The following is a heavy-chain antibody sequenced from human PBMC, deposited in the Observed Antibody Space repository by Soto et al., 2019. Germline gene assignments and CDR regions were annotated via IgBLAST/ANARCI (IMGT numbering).Heavy chain of an antibody. D-gene: IGHD1-26*01. J-gene: IGHJ4*02. CDR1: GGSISSSSYY. V-gene: IGHV4-39*01. Sequence: QLQLQESGPGLVKPSETLSLTCTVSGGSISSSSYYWGWIRQPPGKGLEWIGSIYYSGSTYYNPSFNIRLTLSVDTSHDQCCLELISVTASDTAVYYCASTEYSWSYYCVCELDYLGQLTLV. CDR3: ASTEYSWSYYCVCELDY. CDR2: IYYSGST.